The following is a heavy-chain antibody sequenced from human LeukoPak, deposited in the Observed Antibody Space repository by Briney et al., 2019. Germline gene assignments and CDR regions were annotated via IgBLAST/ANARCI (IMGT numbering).Heavy chain of an antibody. CDR3: ARVLLKGLAGYSYGLHYYYYGMDV. Sequence: GASVKVSCKASGYTFTSYYMHWVRQAPGQGLEWMGIINPSGGSTSYAQKFQGRVTMTRDTSTSTVYMELSSLRSEDTAVYYCARVLLKGLAGYSYGLHYYYYGMDVWGQGTTVTVSS. V-gene: IGHV1-46*01. CDR2: INPSGGST. D-gene: IGHD5-18*01. CDR1: GYTFTSYY. J-gene: IGHJ6*02.